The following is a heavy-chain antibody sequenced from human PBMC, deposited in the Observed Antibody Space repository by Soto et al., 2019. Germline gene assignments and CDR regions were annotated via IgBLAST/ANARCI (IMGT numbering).Heavy chain of an antibody. J-gene: IGHJ6*02. D-gene: IGHD1-26*01. CDR2: ISASGTT. Sequence: QVQLQESGPRLVKPSSTLSLSCTVSGGSMNILYWTWVRQPAGKGLEWVGRISASGTTNYNPSLKRRLAMAMDTSRNIFSLSLISITAADSAVYYCAKEGLRWDGGAMDDWGQGTTVTVS. CDR3: AKEGLRWDGGAMDD. CDR1: GGSMNILY. V-gene: IGHV4-4*07.